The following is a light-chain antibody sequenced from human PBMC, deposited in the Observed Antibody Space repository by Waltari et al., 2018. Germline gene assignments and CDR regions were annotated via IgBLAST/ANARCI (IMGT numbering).Light chain of an antibody. J-gene: IGKJ5*01. CDR2: WAS. V-gene: IGKV4-1*01. CDR1: QSVLSSSNNKNY. CDR3: QQYYTAPRT. Sequence: DIVMTQSPDSLAVSLGERATINCKSSQSVLSSSNNKNYLAWYQQKPGQPPKVLIYWASTRESGVPDRFSGGGSGTDFTRTVSSLQAEDVAVYYCQQYYTAPRTFGQGTRLQI.